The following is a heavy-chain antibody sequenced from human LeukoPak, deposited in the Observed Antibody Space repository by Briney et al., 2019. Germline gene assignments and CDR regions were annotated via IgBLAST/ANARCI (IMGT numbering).Heavy chain of an antibody. D-gene: IGHD3-3*01. V-gene: IGHV4-59*01. CDR2: IYYSGST. CDR3: ARDTSPRGMDV. J-gene: IGHJ6*02. CDR1: GGSISSYY. Sequence: SETLSLTCTVSGGSISSYYWSWIRQPPGKGLEGIGYIYYSGSTNYNPSLNSRVIISVDTSKNQFSLKLSSVTAADTAVYYCARDTSPRGMDVWGQGNTDTVSS.